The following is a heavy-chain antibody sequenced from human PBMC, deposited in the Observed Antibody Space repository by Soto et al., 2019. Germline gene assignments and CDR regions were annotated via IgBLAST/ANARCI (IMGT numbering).Heavy chain of an antibody. Sequence: GGSLRLSCAASGFTFSSYAMHWVRQAPGKGLEWVAVISYDGSNKYYADSVKGRFTISRDNSKNTLYLQMNSLRAEDTAVYYCARRLRGGYSSSWYYFDYWGQGTLVTVSS. V-gene: IGHV3-30-3*01. CDR3: ARRLRGGYSSSWYYFDY. J-gene: IGHJ4*02. CDR1: GFTFSSYA. CDR2: ISYDGSNK. D-gene: IGHD6-13*01.